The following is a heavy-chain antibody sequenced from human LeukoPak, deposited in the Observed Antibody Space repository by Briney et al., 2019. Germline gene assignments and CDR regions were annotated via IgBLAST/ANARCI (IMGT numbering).Heavy chain of an antibody. D-gene: IGHD2-2*01. CDR2: ISSSGSTI. CDR3: ARRYCSSTSCLFDY. Sequence: PGGYLRLSCAASGFTFSSYEMNWVRQAPGKGLEWVSYISSSGSTIYYVDSVKGRFTISRDNAKNSLYLQMNSLRAEDTAVYYCARRYCSSTSCLFDYWGQGTLVTVSS. J-gene: IGHJ4*02. V-gene: IGHV3-48*03. CDR1: GFTFSSYE.